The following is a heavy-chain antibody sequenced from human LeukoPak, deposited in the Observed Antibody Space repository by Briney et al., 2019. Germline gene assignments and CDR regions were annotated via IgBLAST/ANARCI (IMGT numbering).Heavy chain of an antibody. CDR3: AALQRPAAIDY. J-gene: IGHJ4*02. CDR2: IYYSGRT. V-gene: IGHV4-30-4*01. D-gene: IGHD2-2*01. CDR1: GGSISSGDYY. Sequence: PSETLSPTCTVSGGSISSGDYYWSWIRQPPGKGLEWIGYIYYSGRTYYNPSLKSRVTISVDTSKNQFSLNLTSVTAADTAVYYCAALQRPAAIDYWGQGTLVTVSS.